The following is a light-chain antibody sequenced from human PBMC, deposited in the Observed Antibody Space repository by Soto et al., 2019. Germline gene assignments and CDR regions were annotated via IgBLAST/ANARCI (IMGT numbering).Light chain of an antibody. CDR1: QSVKTF. V-gene: IGKV3-11*01. CDR3: QQYESSPQT. Sequence: EIVLTQSPATLSLSPGERSTLSCRASQSVKTFLLWYQHRPGQAPRVLIYDASHRATGIPARFRGSGSGTDFTLTISRLEPEDFAVYYCQQYESSPQTFGQGTKVDIK. J-gene: IGKJ1*01. CDR2: DAS.